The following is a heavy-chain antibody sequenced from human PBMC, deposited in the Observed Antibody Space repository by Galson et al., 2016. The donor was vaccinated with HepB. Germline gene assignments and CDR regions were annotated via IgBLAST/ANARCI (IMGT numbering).Heavy chain of an antibody. CDR3: ATSLWSGTSPDY. V-gene: IGHV4-4*02. CDR2: VSHSGNT. J-gene: IGHJ4*02. CDR1: GGSISDNNW. Sequence: TLSLTCALSGGSISDNNWWTWFRPPPGKGLEWVGEVSHSGNTKYKSSLEGRATISLEKSKKQVSLRLTSVTAADTAVYYCATSLWSGTSPDYWGQGTLVTVSS. D-gene: IGHD3-10*01.